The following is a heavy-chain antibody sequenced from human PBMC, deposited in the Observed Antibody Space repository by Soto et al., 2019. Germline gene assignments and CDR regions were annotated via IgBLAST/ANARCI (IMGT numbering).Heavy chain of an antibody. CDR2: INYSGST. CDR3: ARKGGPRYSSSWFDY. V-gene: IGHV4-59*12. J-gene: IGHJ4*02. Sequence: PSETLSLTCTVSGGSISSYYWSWIRQPPGKGFVWIGYINYSGSTNFNPSLKSRVTISVDTFKNQFSLKLSSVTAADTAVYYCARKGGPRYSSSWFDYWGQGTLVTVSS. CDR1: GGSISSYY. D-gene: IGHD6-13*01.